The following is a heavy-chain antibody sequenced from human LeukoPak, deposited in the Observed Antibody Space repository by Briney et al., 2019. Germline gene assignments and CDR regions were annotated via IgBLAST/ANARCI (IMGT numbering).Heavy chain of an antibody. J-gene: IGHJ6*04. CDR2: ISSSSSYI. CDR3: AGLVIRTYYYYGMDV. D-gene: IGHD3-9*01. V-gene: IGHV3-21*01. CDR1: GFTFSSYS. Sequence: GGSLRLSCAASGFTFSSYSMNWVRQAPEKGLEWVSSISSSSSYIYYADSVKGRFTISRDNAKNSLYLQMNSLRAEDTAVYYCAGLVIRTYYYYGMDVWGKGTTVTVSS.